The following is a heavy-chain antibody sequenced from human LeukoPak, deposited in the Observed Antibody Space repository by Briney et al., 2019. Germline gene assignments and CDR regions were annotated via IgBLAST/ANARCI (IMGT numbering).Heavy chain of an antibody. CDR2: IYYSGST. Sequence: SETLSLTCTVSGGSISSYYWSWIRQPPGKGLEWIGYIYYSGSTYYNPSLKSRVTISVDTSKNQFSLKLSSVTAADTAVYYCARLGRRYYYGMDVWGQGTTVTVSS. CDR3: ARLGRRYYYGMDV. J-gene: IGHJ6*02. V-gene: IGHV4-59*12. CDR1: GGSISSYY.